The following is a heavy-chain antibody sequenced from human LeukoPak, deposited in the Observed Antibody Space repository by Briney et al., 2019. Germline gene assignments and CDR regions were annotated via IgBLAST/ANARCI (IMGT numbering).Heavy chain of an antibody. Sequence: PGGSLRLSCAASGFVLSDFGMHWVRQVPGKGLEWVAFVRHDGSNEYYSDSVKGRFVISRDRFKNTLFLQMNSLRAEDTGVYFCARESGSGYHSEGPKLWGLGTLVTVSA. CDR1: GFVLSDFG. CDR3: ARESGSGYHSEGPKL. CDR2: VRHDGSNE. D-gene: IGHD2-15*01. V-gene: IGHV3-30*02. J-gene: IGHJ4*02.